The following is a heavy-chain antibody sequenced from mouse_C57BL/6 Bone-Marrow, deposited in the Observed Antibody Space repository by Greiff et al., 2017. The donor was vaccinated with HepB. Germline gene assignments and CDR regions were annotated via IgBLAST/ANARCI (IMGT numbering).Heavy chain of an antibody. CDR3: ARPTVARMDY. V-gene: IGHV1-82*01. J-gene: IGHJ4*01. D-gene: IGHD1-1*01. CDR2: IYPGDGDT. CDR1: GYAFSSSW. Sequence: VQVVESGPELVKPGASVKISCKASGYAFSSSWMNWVKQRPGKGLEWIGRIYPGDGDTNYNGKFKGKATLTADKSSSTAYMQLSSLTSEDSAVYFCARPTVARMDYWGQGTSVTVSS.